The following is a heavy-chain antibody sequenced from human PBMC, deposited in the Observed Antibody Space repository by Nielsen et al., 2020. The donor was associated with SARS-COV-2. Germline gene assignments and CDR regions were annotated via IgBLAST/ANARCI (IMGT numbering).Heavy chain of an antibody. CDR2: IRSKAYGGTT. CDR1: GFTFGDYA. CDR3: TRARPYTVTCSDY. Sequence: GESLKISCTASGFTFGDYAMSWVRQAPGKGLEWVGFIRSKAYGGTTEYAASVKGRFTISRDDSKSIAYLQMNSLKTEDTAVYYCTRARPYTVTCSDYWGQGTLVTVSS. J-gene: IGHJ4*02. V-gene: IGHV3-49*04. D-gene: IGHD4-17*01.